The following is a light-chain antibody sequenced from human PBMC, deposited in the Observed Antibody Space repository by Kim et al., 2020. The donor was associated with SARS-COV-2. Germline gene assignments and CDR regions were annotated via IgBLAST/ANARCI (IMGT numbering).Light chain of an antibody. J-gene: IGKJ4*02. CDR3: QQLNSYPPA. Sequence: DIQLTQSPSFLSASVGDRVTITCRASQGISSYLAWYQQKPGKAPKLLIYAASTLQSGVPSRFSCSGSVTEFTLTISSLQPEDFATYYCQQLNSYPPAFGGGTKVDIK. V-gene: IGKV1-9*01. CDR1: QGISSY. CDR2: AAS.